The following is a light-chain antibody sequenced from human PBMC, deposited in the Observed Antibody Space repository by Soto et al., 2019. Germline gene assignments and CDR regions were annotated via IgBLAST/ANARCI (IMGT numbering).Light chain of an antibody. CDR2: EVS. Sequence: QSVLTQPPSVSGSPGQSVTISCTGTSTDFVGYNRVSWYQQPPGTAPKLMIYEVSNRPSGVSNRFSGSKSGNTASLTISGLQAEDEADYYCSSYTRSSTLYVFGTGTKVTVL. CDR3: SSYTRSSTLYV. CDR1: STDFVGYNR. V-gene: IGLV2-18*02. J-gene: IGLJ1*01.